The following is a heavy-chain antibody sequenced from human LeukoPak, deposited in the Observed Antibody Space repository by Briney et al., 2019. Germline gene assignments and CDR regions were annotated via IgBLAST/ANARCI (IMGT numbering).Heavy chain of an antibody. Sequence: SETLSLTCTVSGGSISGYYWTWIRQPPGRGLEWIGYIHYSGSTNYNPSLKSRVTISVDTSKNQFSLKLSSVTAADTAVYYCARRSDSWFDPWGQGTLVTVSS. D-gene: IGHD3-22*01. CDR1: GGSISGYY. J-gene: IGHJ5*02. CDR3: ARRSDSWFDP. V-gene: IGHV4-59*08. CDR2: IHYSGST.